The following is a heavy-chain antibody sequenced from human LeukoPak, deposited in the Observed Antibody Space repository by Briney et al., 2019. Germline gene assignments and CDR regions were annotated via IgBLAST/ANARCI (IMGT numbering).Heavy chain of an antibody. CDR3: ARVTYSGSYFPRLSYYMDV. V-gene: IGHV4-59*01. CDR1: GGSIRSYY. D-gene: IGHD1-26*01. J-gene: IGHJ6*03. Sequence: SETLSLTCSVSGGSIRSYYWSWIRQPPGKGLEWIGYIYYSGSTNYNPSLKSRVTISVDTSKNQFSLKLSSVTAADTAVYYCARVTYSGSYFPRLSYYMDVWGKGTTVTVSS. CDR2: IYYSGST.